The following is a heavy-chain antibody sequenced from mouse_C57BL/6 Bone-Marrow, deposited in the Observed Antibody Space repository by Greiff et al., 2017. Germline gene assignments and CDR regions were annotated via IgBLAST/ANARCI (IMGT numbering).Heavy chain of an antibody. V-gene: IGHV3-6*01. D-gene: IGHD2-2*01. Sequence: EVQRVESGPGLVKPSQSLSLTCSVTGYSITSGYYWNWIRQFPGNKLEWMGYISYDGSNNYNPSLKNRISITRDTSKNQFFLKLNSVTTEDTATYYCARVGGYDVNAMDYWGQGTSVTVSS. CDR2: ISYDGSN. CDR3: ARVGGYDVNAMDY. CDR1: GYSITSGYY. J-gene: IGHJ4*01.